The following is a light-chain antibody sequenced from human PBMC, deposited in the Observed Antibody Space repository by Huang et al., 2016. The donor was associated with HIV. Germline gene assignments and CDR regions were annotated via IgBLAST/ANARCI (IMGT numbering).Light chain of an antibody. CDR1: QSVSSN. J-gene: IGKJ1*01. V-gene: IGKV3-15*01. CDR3: QQYNNWPPWT. Sequence: EIVMTQSPVTLSVSPGERATLSCKASQSVSSNLAWYQQKPGQPPRLLIYGGSTRASGVSARCSGSGSGTEFNLTISSLESEDFAVFYCQQYNNWPPWTFGQGTKVEIK. CDR2: GGS.